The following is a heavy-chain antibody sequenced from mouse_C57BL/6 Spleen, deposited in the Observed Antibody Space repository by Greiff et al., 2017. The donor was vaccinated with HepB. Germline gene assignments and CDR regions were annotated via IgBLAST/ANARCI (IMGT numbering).Heavy chain of an antibody. D-gene: IGHD2-4*01. CDR2: IWSGGST. Sequence: VQLQQSGPGLVQPSQSLSITCTVSGFSLTSYGVHWVRQSPGKGLEWLGVIWSGGSTDYNAAFISRLSISKDNSKSQVFFKMNSLQADDTAIYYCARSIYYDYDGGYYFDYWGQGTTLTVSS. V-gene: IGHV2-2*01. J-gene: IGHJ2*01. CDR3: ARSIYYDYDGGYYFDY. CDR1: GFSLTSYG.